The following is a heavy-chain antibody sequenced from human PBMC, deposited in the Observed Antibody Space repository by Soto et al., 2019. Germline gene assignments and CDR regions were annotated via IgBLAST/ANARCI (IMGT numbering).Heavy chain of an antibody. J-gene: IGHJ5*01. V-gene: IGHV2-70*12. Sequence: GSGPTLVNPTETLTLTCTLSGFSLSTTGMCVSWIRQPPGKALEWLAVIDWNDDRYYSTSLKTRLSISKDASKNQVVLTVANLDHMDTATYYCARLVAVPGLGHDSWGHGTLVTVSS. D-gene: IGHD6-19*01. CDR1: GFSLSTTGMC. CDR2: IDWNDDR. CDR3: ARLVAVPGLGHDS.